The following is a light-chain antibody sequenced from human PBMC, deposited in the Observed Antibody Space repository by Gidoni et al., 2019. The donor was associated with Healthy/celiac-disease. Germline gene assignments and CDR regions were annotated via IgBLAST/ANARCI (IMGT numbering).Light chain of an antibody. Sequence: QSVLTQPPSASGTPGPRVTIPCSGSSSNIGSNTVNWYPQLPGTAPKLLIYSNNQRPSGVPDRFSGSKSGTSASLAISGLQSEDEADYYCAAWDDSLNGVVFGGGTKLTVL. CDR3: AAWDDSLNGVV. CDR1: SSNIGSNT. J-gene: IGLJ2*01. V-gene: IGLV1-44*01. CDR2: SNN.